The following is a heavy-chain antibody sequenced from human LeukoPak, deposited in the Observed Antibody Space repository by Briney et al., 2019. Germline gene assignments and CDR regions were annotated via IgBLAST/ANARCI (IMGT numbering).Heavy chain of an antibody. D-gene: IGHD3-10*01. CDR3: AKGGRITMLRGVQRDHYFDY. CDR1: GFTSSDYY. J-gene: IGHJ4*02. V-gene: IGHV3-30*02. CDR2: IRYDGSNR. Sequence: QPGGSLRLSCAASGFTSSDYYMSWIRQAPGKGLEWVAYIRYDGSNRHYADSVKGRFTISRDNSKNTLYLQMNSLRVEDTAVYYCAKGGRITMLRGVQRDHYFDYWGQGTLVTVSS.